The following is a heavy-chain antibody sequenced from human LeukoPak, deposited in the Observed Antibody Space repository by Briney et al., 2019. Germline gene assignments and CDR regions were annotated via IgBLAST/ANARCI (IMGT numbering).Heavy chain of an antibody. CDR1: GASIISPYW. CDR2: IYHDGNT. CDR3: WSRSSVSGQGADY. J-gene: IGHJ4*02. D-gene: IGHD3-16*01. Sequence: SETLSLTCAVSGASIISPYWLTWVRQPPGKGLEWVGEIYHDGNTNYNPSLKSRVTISVDKSKNQFSLKLSSVTAADTAVYYCWSRSSVSGQGADYWGQGTLVTVSS. V-gene: IGHV4-4*02.